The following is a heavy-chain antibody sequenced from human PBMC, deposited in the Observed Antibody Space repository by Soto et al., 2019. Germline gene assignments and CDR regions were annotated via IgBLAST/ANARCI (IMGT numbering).Heavy chain of an antibody. V-gene: IGHV3-33*01. Sequence: GGSLSLSCAASGFTFSTYGMHWVRQPPGKGLEWVAVVWYDGSYKYYADSVKGRFTISRDNSKNTLYLQMNSLRADDTSVYYCARGAPYYFDYWGQGTLVTVSS. CDR3: ARGAPYYFDY. J-gene: IGHJ4*02. CDR1: GFTFSTYG. CDR2: VWYDGSYK.